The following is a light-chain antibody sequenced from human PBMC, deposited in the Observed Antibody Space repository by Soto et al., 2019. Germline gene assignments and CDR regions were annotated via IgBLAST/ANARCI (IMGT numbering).Light chain of an antibody. Sequence: QSVLTQPRSVSGSPGQSVTISCTGTSSDVGRYNYVSWYHQHPGKAPKLLIYDVSKRPSGVPDRFSGSKSANTASLTISGLQAADEADYYCCSYAGIYTWVFGGGTKLTVL. CDR3: CSYAGIYTWV. J-gene: IGLJ3*02. CDR2: DVS. V-gene: IGLV2-11*01. CDR1: SSDVGRYNY.